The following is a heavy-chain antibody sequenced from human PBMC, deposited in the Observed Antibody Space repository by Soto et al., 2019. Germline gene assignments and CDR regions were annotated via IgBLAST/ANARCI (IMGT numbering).Heavy chain of an antibody. J-gene: IGHJ6*02. V-gene: IGHV5-51*01. CDR1: GYSFTSYW. CDR2: IYPGDSDT. Sequence: GESLKISCKGSGYSFTSYWIGWVRQMPGKGLEWMGIIYPGDSDTRYSPSFQGQVTISADKSISTAYLQWSSLKASDTAMYYCARGSYSSGWYMGYYYYGMDVWGQGTTVTVSS. CDR3: ARGSYSSGWYMGYYYYGMDV. D-gene: IGHD6-19*01.